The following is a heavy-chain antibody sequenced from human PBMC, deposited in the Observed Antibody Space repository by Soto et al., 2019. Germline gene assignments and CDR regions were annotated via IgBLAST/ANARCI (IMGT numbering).Heavy chain of an antibody. CDR2: ISPNSGGT. V-gene: IGHV1-2*02. J-gene: IGHJ3*02. D-gene: IGHD6-13*01. Sequence: ASVKVSCKASGYTFTVYYMHWVRQAPGQGLEWMGWISPNSGGTFAAQKFQGRVTMTRDTSVNMAYMELTSLKSDDTAVYYCARQRKGAAAGPVDAFDSWGQGKMVTFSS. CDR1: GYTFTVYY. CDR3: ARQRKGAAAGPVDAFDS.